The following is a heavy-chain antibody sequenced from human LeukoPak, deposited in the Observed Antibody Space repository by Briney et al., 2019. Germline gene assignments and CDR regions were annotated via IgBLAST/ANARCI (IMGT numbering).Heavy chain of an antibody. D-gene: IGHD3-22*01. CDR1: GFTFSSYG. V-gene: IGHV3-33*08. Sequence: GGSLRLACAAAGFTFSSYGMHWVRQAPSKGREWVAIISYDGSDRYYADSVKGVFTVSTDNSKITLYLQMNSLRAEDTAVYYCERDRRSYYDSSGYYGLKDAFDIWGQGTMVTVSS. J-gene: IGHJ3*02. CDR2: ISYDGSDR. CDR3: ERDRRSYYDSSGYYGLKDAFDI.